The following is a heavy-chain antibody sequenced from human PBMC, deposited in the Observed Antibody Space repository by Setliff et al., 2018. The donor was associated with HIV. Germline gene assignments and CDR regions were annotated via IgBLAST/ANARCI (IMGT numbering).Heavy chain of an antibody. J-gene: IGHJ4*02. CDR2: INHSGST. Sequence: PSETLSPTCAVYGGSSSGYYWGWIRQPPGKGLEWMGEINHSGSTNYNMSLWSRVTISLDASRNQFSLELISVTAADTAVYYCAGGPGTTSIDYWAQGTLVTVSS. V-gene: IGHV4-34*01. CDR1: GGSSSGYY. D-gene: IGHD1-26*01. CDR3: AGGPGTTSIDY.